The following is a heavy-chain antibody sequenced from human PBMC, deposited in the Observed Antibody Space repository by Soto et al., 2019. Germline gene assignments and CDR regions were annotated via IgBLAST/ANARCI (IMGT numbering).Heavy chain of an antibody. CDR3: ARATAYYGDYVFDY. Sequence: QVQLQQWGAGLLKPSETLSLTCAVYGGSFSGYYWSWIRQPPGKGLEWIGEINHSGSTNYNPSLKSRVTISVDTSKKQLSLKLSSVTAADTAVYYCARATAYYGDYVFDYWGQGTLVTVSS. CDR2: INHSGST. V-gene: IGHV4-34*01. CDR1: GGSFSGYY. D-gene: IGHD4-17*01. J-gene: IGHJ4*02.